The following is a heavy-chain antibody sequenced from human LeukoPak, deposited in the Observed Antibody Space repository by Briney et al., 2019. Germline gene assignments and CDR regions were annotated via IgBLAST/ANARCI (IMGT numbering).Heavy chain of an antibody. V-gene: IGHV3-7*01. CDR2: IKQDGGEK. CDR1: GFTFSSYW. D-gene: IGHD5-18*01. CDR3: ARVWWIQLWNRDYYFDY. Sequence: GGSLRLSCAASGFTFSSYWMSWVRQAAGKGLEWVANIKQDGGEKYYVDSVKGRFTISRDNAKNSLYLQMNSLRAEDTAVYYCARVWWIQLWNRDYYFDYWGQGTLVTVSS. J-gene: IGHJ4*02.